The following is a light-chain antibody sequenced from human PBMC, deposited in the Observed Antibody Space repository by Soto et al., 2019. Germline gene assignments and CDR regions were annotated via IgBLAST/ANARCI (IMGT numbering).Light chain of an antibody. J-gene: IGLJ2*01. CDR2: ENN. V-gene: IGLV1-51*02. CDR1: SSNIGSDY. Sequence: QSVLTQPPSVSAAPGQKVTISCSGSSSNIGSDYVSWYQQLPGTAPKLLIYENNKRPSGIPDRFSGSKSGTSATLGITGLQPGDEADYYCAAWDKSLSGGVFGGGTKLTVL. CDR3: AAWDKSLSGGV.